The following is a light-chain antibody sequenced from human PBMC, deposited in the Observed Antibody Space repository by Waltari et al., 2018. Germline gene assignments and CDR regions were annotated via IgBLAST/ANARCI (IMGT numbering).Light chain of an antibody. Sequence: SSELTQDPAVSVALGQPVRLTCQGDSLSTYAPNLYQQRPGQAPILVIFGVDDRPSGIPDRFSGSLSGDTASLTITGTQAEDEADYYCNSRDPTTNAVVFGGGTRLTVL. CDR1: SLSTYA. J-gene: IGLJ2*01. CDR2: GVD. CDR3: NSRDPTTNAVV. V-gene: IGLV3-19*01.